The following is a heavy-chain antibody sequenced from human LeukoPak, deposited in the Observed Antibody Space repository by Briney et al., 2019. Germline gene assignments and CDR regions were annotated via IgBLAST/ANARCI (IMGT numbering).Heavy chain of an antibody. CDR2: IAYSGDT. Sequence: GGSLRLSCAAYELTFNKYPMNWVRQAPGKGLEWISTIAYSGDTHYRDSVKGRFTISRDNSKNTVYLQMNSLRPEDTAVYFCAKDFESCGSYDGAQSWGQGARVTVFS. V-gene: IGHV3-23*01. D-gene: IGHD3-22*01. J-gene: IGHJ1*01. CDR3: AKDFESCGSYDGAQS. CDR1: ELTFNKYP.